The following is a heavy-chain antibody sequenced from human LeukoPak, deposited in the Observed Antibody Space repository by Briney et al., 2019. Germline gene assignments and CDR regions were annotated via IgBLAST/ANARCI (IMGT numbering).Heavy chain of an antibody. V-gene: IGHV3-53*01. CDR2: IYSGGST. CDR3: ARALGYQLLLDYYYYMDV. J-gene: IGHJ6*03. Sequence: GGSLRLSCAASGFTVSNYMSWVRQAPGKGLEWVSVIYSGGSTYYADSVKGRFTISRDNSKNTLYLQMNSLRAEDTAVYYCARALGYQLLLDYYYYMDVWGKGTTVTVSS. D-gene: IGHD2-2*01. CDR1: GFTVSNY.